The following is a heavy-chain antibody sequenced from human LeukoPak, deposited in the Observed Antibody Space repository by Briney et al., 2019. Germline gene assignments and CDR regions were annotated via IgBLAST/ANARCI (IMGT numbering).Heavy chain of an antibody. CDR3: AKERSDYDFWSGYTPDAFDI. CDR1: GFTFSSYA. J-gene: IGHJ3*02. D-gene: IGHD3-3*01. V-gene: IGHV3-23*01. CDR2: TSGSGGST. Sequence: GGSLRLSCAASGFTFSSYAMSWVRQAPGKGLEWVSATSGSGGSTYYADSVKGRFTISRDNSKNTPYLQMNSLRAEDTAVYYCAKERSDYDFWSGYTPDAFDIWGQGTVVTVSS.